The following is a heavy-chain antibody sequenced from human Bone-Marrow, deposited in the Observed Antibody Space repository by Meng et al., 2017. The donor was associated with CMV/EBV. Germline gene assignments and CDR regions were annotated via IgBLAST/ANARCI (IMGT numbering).Heavy chain of an antibody. V-gene: IGHV2-5*01. CDR3: AHIRVYCSSTSCTYYFDY. CDR2: IYWNDDK. J-gene: IGHJ4*02. CDR1: LRTSEVG. Sequence: LRTSEVGVGWIRQPTGKALEWIALIYWNDDKRHRPSLKSRLTITKDTSKNQVVLTMTNMDPVDTATYYCAHIRVYCSSTSCTYYFDYWGQGTLVTVSS. D-gene: IGHD2-2*01.